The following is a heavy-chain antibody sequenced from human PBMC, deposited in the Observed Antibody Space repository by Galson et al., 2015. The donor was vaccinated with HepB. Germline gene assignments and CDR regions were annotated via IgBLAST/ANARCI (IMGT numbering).Heavy chain of an antibody. CDR1: GGSFSGYY. Sequence: LSLTCAVYGGSFSGYYWSWIRQPPGKGLEWIGEINHSGSTNYNPSLKSRVTISVDTSKNQFSLKLSSVTAADTAVYYCARGRGVVVPAAPDYWGQGTLVTVSS. J-gene: IGHJ4*02. CDR2: INHSGST. V-gene: IGHV4-34*01. D-gene: IGHD2-2*01. CDR3: ARGRGVVVPAAPDY.